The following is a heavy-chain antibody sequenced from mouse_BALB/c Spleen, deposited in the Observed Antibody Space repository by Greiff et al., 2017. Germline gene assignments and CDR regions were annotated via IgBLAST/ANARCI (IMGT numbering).Heavy chain of an antibody. D-gene: IGHD2-3*01. J-gene: IGHJ4*01. CDR1: GFTFSSFG. Sequence: EVQLQESGGGLVQPGGSRKLSCAASGFTFSSFGMHWVRQAPEKGLEWVAYISSGSSTIYYADTVKGRFTISRDNPKNTLFLQMTSLRSEDTAMYYCARDDGGDYWGQGTSVTVSS. V-gene: IGHV5-17*02. CDR2: ISSGSSTI. CDR3: ARDDGGDY.